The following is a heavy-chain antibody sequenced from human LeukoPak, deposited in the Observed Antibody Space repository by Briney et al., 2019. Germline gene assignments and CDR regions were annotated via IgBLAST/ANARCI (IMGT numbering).Heavy chain of an antibody. V-gene: IGHV1-18*01. CDR3: ARGENGVWGSYRKNWFDP. J-gene: IGHJ5*02. Sequence: ASVKVSCKASGYTFTDFGITWVRQAPGQGLQWMGWISAYNGNTNYAQKLQGRVTMTTDTSTSTAYMELRSLRSDDTAVYYCARGENGVWGSYRKNWFDPWGQGTLVTVSS. CDR2: ISAYNGNT. D-gene: IGHD3-16*02. CDR1: GYTFTDFG.